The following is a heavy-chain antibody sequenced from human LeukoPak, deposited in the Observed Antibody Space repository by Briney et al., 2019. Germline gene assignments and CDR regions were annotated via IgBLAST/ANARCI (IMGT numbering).Heavy chain of an antibody. J-gene: IGHJ4*01. Sequence: PETLSLTCTISGGSITTYYWSWIRQPPGKALEWIGYIYYSGSTDSTPSLKNRVAMSVDTSRNQFSLKLTSVTAADTAIYYCAAYGGNSEYFDKWGQGSLVTVSS. CDR2: IYYSGST. CDR1: GGSITTYY. D-gene: IGHD4-23*01. V-gene: IGHV4-59*03. CDR3: AAYGGNSEYFDK.